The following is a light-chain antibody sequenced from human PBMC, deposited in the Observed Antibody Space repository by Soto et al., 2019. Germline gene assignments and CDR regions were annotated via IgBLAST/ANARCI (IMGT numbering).Light chain of an antibody. CDR2: NVS. CDR1: SSDVGGYNY. J-gene: IGLJ1*01. CDR3: SSYTDSSNYV. V-gene: IGLV2-14*01. Sequence: QSVLTQAASVSGSPGQSITISCTGTSSDVGGYNYVSWYQQFPGKVPKLLIYNVSNRPSGVSNRFSGSKSGNTASLTISGLQAEDEADYYCSSYTDSSNYVFGTGTKLTVL.